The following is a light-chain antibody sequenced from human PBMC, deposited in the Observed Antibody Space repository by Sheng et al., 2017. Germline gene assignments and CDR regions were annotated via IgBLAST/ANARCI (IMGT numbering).Light chain of an antibody. V-gene: IGKV1-16*01. CDR2: AAS. J-gene: IGKJ2*01. CDR3: QQYNSYSYT. Sequence: DIQMTQSPSSLSASVGDRVTIACRASQHLNNFLAWYQQKPGKAPKLLIYAASSLQSGVPSRFSGSGSGPEFTLTISSLQPDDFATYYCQQYNSYSYTFGQGTKLEIK. CDR1: QHLNNF.